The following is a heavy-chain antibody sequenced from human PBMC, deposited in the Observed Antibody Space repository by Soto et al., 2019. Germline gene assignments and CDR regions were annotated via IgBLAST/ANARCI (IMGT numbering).Heavy chain of an antibody. CDR3: AREYYGDYGAGRLRAFDI. D-gene: IGHD4-17*01. J-gene: IGHJ3*02. CDR2: ISGSGGST. CDR1: GFTFSSYA. V-gene: IGHV3-23*01. Sequence: GGSLRLSCAASGFTFSSYAMSWVRQAPGKGLEWVSAISGSGGSTYYADSVKGRFTISRDNSKNTLYLQMNSLRAEDTAVYYCAREYYGDYGAGRLRAFDIWGQGTMVTVSS.